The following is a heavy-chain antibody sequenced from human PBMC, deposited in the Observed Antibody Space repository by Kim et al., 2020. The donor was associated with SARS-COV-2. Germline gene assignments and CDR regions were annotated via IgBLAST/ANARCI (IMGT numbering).Heavy chain of an antibody. CDR1: GFTFSSYA. Sequence: GGSLRLSCAASGFTFSSYAMSWVRQAPGKGLEWVSVIYSGGSSTYYADSVKGRFTISRDNSKNTLYLQMNSLRAEDTAVYYCAKAREWLLYVSPGGMDVWGQGTTVTVSS. CDR3: AKAREWLLYVSPGGMDV. V-gene: IGHV3-23*03. CDR2: IYSGGSST. D-gene: IGHD3-3*01. J-gene: IGHJ6*02.